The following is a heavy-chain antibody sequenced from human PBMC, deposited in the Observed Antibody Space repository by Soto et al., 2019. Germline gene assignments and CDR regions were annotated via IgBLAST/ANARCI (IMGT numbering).Heavy chain of an antibody. CDR3: ARDHHTAMVQDV. CDR2: IWYDGSNK. V-gene: IGHV3-33*01. CDR1: GFTCSSYG. D-gene: IGHD5-18*01. Sequence: PGGSLRLSGAASGFTCSSYGMHWVRQAPGKGLEWVAVIWYDGSNKYYADSVKGRFTISRDNSKNTLYLQMNSLRAEDTAVYYCARDHHTAMVQDVWGQGTTVTVSS. J-gene: IGHJ6*02.